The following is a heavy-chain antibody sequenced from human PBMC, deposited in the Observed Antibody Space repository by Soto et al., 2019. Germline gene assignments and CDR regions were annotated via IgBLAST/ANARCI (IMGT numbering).Heavy chain of an antibody. Sequence: QVQLVESGGGVVQPGGSLRLSCAASGFTFSNYGMHWVRQAPGKGLEGVAVISYDGNNKYYADSVKGRFTISRDTSKNTLYLQMKSLRADDTAVYYCAKDRTAYYYYYDMDVWGQGTTVTVSS. V-gene: IGHV3-30*18. CDR3: AKDRTAYYYYYDMDV. CDR2: ISYDGNNK. J-gene: IGHJ6*02. CDR1: GFTFSNYG.